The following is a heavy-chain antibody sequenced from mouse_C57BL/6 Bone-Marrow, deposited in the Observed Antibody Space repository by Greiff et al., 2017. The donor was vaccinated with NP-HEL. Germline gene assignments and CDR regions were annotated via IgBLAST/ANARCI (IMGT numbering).Heavy chain of an antibody. CDR1: GYAFSSSW. CDR3: ANGSSYVRYAMDY. J-gene: IGHJ4*01. D-gene: IGHD1-1*01. V-gene: IGHV1-82*01. Sequence: VQLQQSGPELVKPGASVKISCKASGYAFSSSWMNWVKQRPGKGLEWIGRSYPGDGDTNYNGKFKGKATLTADKSSSTAYMQLSSLTSEDSAVYFCANGSSYVRYAMDYWGQGTSVTVSS. CDR2: SYPGDGDT.